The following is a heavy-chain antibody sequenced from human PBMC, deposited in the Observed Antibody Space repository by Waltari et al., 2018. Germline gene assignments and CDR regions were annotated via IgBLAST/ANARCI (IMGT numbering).Heavy chain of an antibody. Sequence: QVQLQESGPGQVKPSETLSLTCSVSNGSITGFFWNWIRQSPGKGLEWIWYIYYTGSTDYNPSLKSRVTISVDTAKNQFSLRLNSVTAADTGVYYCARGRIHYTSNWFDPWGQGTLVTVSS. D-gene: IGHD3-10*01. CDR3: ARGRIHYTSNWFDP. CDR1: NGSITGFF. V-gene: IGHV4-59*01. J-gene: IGHJ5*02. CDR2: IYYTGST.